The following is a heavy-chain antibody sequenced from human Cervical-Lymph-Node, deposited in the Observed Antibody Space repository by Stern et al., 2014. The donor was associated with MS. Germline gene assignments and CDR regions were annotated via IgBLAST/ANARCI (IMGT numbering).Heavy chain of an antibody. CDR3: ATGILGATPLFAH. V-gene: IGHV1-58*01. D-gene: IGHD1-26*01. J-gene: IGHJ4*02. CDR1: GFTFNNSA. CDR2: IVVGSGNT. Sequence: QLVESGPEVRQPGTSVKVSCTASGFTFNNSAVQWVRQAPGQRLEWLGWIVVGSGNTIYAQQFQERVTISRDMSTNTAYMALSSLRSEDTAVYYCATGILGATPLFAHWGQGSLVTVSS.